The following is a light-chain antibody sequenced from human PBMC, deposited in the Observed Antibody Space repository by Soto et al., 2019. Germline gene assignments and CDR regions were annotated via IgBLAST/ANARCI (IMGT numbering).Light chain of an antibody. CDR1: MSYICAYNY. J-gene: IGLJ1*01. Sequence: QSALNQPASVYRAPGQSITITCTGTMSYICAYNYVSWYQQHPGKAPKLLIYEVTKRPSGVSNRFSGSKSGNTASLTISGLQAEDEADYYCCSYAGSTTFLYVFGTGTKVIVL. V-gene: IGLV2-23*02. CDR2: EVT. CDR3: CSYAGSTTFLYV.